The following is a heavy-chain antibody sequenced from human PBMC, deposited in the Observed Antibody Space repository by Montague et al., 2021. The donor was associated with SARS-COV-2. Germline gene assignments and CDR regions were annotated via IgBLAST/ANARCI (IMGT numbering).Heavy chain of an antibody. V-gene: IGHV4-59*01. D-gene: IGHD3-22*01. CDR3: ARDTDYYDLAAGYYYGMDV. J-gene: IGHJ6*02. CDR1: GGSISSYY. Sequence: SETLSLTCTVSGGSISSYYWSWIRQPPGKGLEWTGYIYYSGSTNYNPSLKSRVTISVDTSKNQFSLKLSSVTAADTAVYYCARDTDYYDLAAGYYYGMDVWGQGTTVTVSS. CDR2: IYYSGST.